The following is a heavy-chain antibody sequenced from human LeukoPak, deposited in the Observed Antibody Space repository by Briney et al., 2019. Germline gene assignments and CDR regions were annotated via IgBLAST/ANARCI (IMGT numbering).Heavy chain of an antibody. Sequence: PSETLSRTCTVSGGSISSSSYYWGWIRQPPGKGLEWIGSIYYSGSTYYNPSLKSRVTISVDTSKNQFSLKLSSVTAADTAVYYCARQSGYSYGRYAFDIWGQGTMVTVSS. V-gene: IGHV4-39*01. D-gene: IGHD5-18*01. CDR3: ARQSGYSYGRYAFDI. J-gene: IGHJ3*02. CDR2: IYYSGST. CDR1: GGSISSSSYY.